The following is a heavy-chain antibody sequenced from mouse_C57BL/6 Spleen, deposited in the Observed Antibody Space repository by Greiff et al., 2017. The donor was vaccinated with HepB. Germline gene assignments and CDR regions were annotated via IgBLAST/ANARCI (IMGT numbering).Heavy chain of an antibody. CDR2: ISDGGSYT. J-gene: IGHJ2*01. CDR1: GFTFSSYA. V-gene: IGHV5-4*01. D-gene: IGHD2-3*01. CDR3: ARDRDGYYLFDY. Sequence: EVKLVESGGGLVKPGGSLKLSCAASGFTFSSYAMSWVRQTPEKRLEWVATISDGGSYTYYPDNVKGRFTISRDNAKNNLYLQMSHLKSEDTAMYYCARDRDGYYLFDYWGQGTTLTVSS.